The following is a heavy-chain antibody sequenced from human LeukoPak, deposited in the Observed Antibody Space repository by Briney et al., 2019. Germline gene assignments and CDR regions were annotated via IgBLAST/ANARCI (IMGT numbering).Heavy chain of an antibody. CDR1: GFTFSSYW. V-gene: IGHV3-74*01. CDR2: INSDGSST. J-gene: IGHJ4*02. CDR3: ARDRLEMRDY. D-gene: IGHD5-24*01. Sequence: HAGRSLRLSCAASGFTFSSYWMHWVSHDRGKGLGWVSRINSDGSSTIYADSVKGRFTISRDNAKNTLYLQMNSLRAEDTAVYYCARDRLEMRDYWGQGTLVTVSS.